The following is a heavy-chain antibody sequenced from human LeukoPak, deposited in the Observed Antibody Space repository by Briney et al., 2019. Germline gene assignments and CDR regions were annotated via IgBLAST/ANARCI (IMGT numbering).Heavy chain of an antibody. D-gene: IGHD2/OR15-2a*01. CDR3: ARDRHPSSGVRDFYGAFDI. CDR1: GGTFSSYA. V-gene: IGHV1-69*13. CDR2: IIPIFGTA. Sequence: ASVKVSCKASGGTFSSYAISWVRQAPGQGLEWMGGIIPIFGTANYAQKFQGRVTITADESTSTAYMELSSLRSEDTAVYYCARDRHPSSGVRDFYGAFDIWGQGPMVTVSS. J-gene: IGHJ3*02.